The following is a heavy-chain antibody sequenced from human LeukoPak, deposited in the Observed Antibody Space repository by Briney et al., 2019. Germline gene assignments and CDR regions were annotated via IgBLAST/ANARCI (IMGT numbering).Heavy chain of an antibody. J-gene: IGHJ4*02. CDR2: ISASGGST. CDR3: AKGRRYSGYDFFDY. CDR1: GFTFSSYA. V-gene: IGHV3-23*01. Sequence: GGSLRLSCAASGFTFSSYAMSWVRQAPGKGLEWVSAISASGGSTFYADSVKGRFTISRDNSKNTLYLQMNSLRAEDTALYYCAKGRRYSGYDFFDYWGQGTLVTVSS. D-gene: IGHD5-12*01.